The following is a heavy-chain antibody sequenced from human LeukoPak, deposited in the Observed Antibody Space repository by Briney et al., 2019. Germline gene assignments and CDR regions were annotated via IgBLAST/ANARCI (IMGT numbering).Heavy chain of an antibody. CDR1: GGSISSGGYY. CDR2: IYHSGST. D-gene: IGHD2-15*01. J-gene: IGHJ6*03. CDR3: ARVLYYYYYYMDV. V-gene: IGHV4-30-2*01. Sequence: PSQTLSLTCTVSGGSISSGGYYWSWIRQPPGKGLEWLGYIYHSGSTYYNPSLKSRVTISVDRSKNQFSLKLSSVTAADTAVYYCARVLYYYYYYMDVWGKGTTVTVSS.